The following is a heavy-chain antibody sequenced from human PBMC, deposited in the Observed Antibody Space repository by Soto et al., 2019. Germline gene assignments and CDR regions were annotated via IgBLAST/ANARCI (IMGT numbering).Heavy chain of an antibody. CDR3: ARDRDDYGSGNYYNRIDF. D-gene: IGHD3-10*01. Sequence: GASVKVSCKASGYTFTSYGISWVRQAPGQGLEWMGCISPYNGTPNYAQKLQGRVTMTADESTSTAYMELSRLRSEDTAVYYCARDRDDYGSGNYYNRIDFWGQGTLVTVSS. V-gene: IGHV1-18*01. CDR2: ISPYNGTP. J-gene: IGHJ4*02. CDR1: GYTFTSYG.